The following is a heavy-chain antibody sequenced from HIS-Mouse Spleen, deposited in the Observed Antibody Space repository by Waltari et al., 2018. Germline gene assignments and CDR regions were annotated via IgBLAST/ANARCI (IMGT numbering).Heavy chain of an antibody. V-gene: IGHV4-39*07. J-gene: IGHJ3*02. CDR1: GGSISSSSYY. D-gene: IGHD3-22*01. CDR3: ARITVYYDSSGYAFDI. Sequence: QLQLQESGPGLVKPSETLSLTCTVSGGSISSSSYYWGWIRQPPGKGLEWIGSIYYSGGTYYNPSLKSRVTISVDTSKNQFSLKLSSVTAADTAVYYCARITVYYDSSGYAFDIWGQGTMVTVSS. CDR2: IYYSGGT.